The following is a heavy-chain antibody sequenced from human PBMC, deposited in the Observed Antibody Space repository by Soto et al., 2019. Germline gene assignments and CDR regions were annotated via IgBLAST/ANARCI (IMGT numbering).Heavy chain of an antibody. V-gene: IGHV1-69*06. CDR1: GGTFSSYA. J-gene: IGHJ6*02. D-gene: IGHD3-10*01. CDR2: IIPIFGTA. CDR3: ARGPTGYYGSGSYSVYGMDV. Sequence: ASVKVSCKASGGTFSSYAISWVRQAPGQGLEWTGGIIPIFGTANYAQKFQGRVTITADKSTSTAYMELSSLRSEDTAVYYCARGPTGYYGSGSYSVYGMDVWGQGTTVTVSS.